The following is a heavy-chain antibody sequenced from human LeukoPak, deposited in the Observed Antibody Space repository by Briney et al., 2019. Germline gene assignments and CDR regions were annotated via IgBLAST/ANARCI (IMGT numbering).Heavy chain of an antibody. CDR2: INPSGGST. J-gene: IGHJ4*02. CDR1: GYTFTSYY. Sequence: ASVKVSCKASGYTFTSYYMHWVRQAPGQGLEWMGIINPSGGSTSYAQKFQGRFTISRDNAKNSLYLQMNSLRAEDTAVYYCAREKITLPDYWGQGTLVTVSS. CDR3: AREKITLPDY. V-gene: IGHV1-46*01. D-gene: IGHD3-16*01.